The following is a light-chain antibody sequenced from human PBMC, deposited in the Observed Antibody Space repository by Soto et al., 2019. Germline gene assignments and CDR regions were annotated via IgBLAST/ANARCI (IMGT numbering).Light chain of an antibody. CDR3: QQYGSSPWT. Sequence: EIVLTQSPGTLSLSPGERASLSCRASQSVSSSYLAWYQQKPGQAPRLLIYGASNRATGIPDTFSGSASGTDFTLTISRLEPEDFAVYYCQQYGSSPWTFGQGTKV. CDR1: QSVSSSY. CDR2: GAS. V-gene: IGKV3-20*01. J-gene: IGKJ1*01.